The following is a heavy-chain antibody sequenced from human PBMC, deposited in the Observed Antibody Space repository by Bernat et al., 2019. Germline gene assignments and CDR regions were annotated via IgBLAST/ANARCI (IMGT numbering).Heavy chain of an antibody. V-gene: IGHV3-11*06. D-gene: IGHD4-17*01. Sequence: QVQLVESGGGLVKPGGSLRLSCAASGFTFSDYYMSWIRQAPGKGLEWVSYISSSSSYTNYADSGKGRFTIPRDNAKNSLYLQMNSLRAEETAVYYCARIRRTYGDSRGMFFDYWGQGTLVTVSS. J-gene: IGHJ4*02. CDR3: ARIRRTYGDSRGMFFDY. CDR2: ISSSSSYT. CDR1: GFTFSDYY.